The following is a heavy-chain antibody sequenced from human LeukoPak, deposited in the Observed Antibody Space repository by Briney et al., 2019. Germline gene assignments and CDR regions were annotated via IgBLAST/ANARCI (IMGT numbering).Heavy chain of an antibody. CDR2: ISGSGHDI. CDR1: GFTFSDSY. D-gene: IGHD6-13*01. Sequence: GGSLRLSCAASGFTFSDSYMTWVRQAPGKGVEWVAYISGSGHDINYSESAKGRFTISRDNAKNSLYLQMNSLRAEDTAVYYCASDSSSWTGTKYTFDYWGQGTLVTVSS. CDR3: ASDSSSWTGTKYTFDY. J-gene: IGHJ4*02. V-gene: IGHV3-11*01.